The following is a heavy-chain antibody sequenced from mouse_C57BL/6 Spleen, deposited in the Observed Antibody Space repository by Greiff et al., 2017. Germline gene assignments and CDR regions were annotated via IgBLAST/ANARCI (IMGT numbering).Heavy chain of an antibody. CDR2: ILPGSGST. J-gene: IGHJ4*01. CDR1: GYTFTGYW. CDR3: ARRITTVVAPYYAMDY. Sequence: VKLMESGAELMKPGASVKLSCKATGYTFTGYWIEWVKQRPGHGLEWIGEILPGSGSTNYNEKFKGKATFTADTSSNTAYMQLSSLTTEDSAIYYCARRITTVVAPYYAMDYWGQGTSVTVSS. V-gene: IGHV1-9*01. D-gene: IGHD1-1*01.